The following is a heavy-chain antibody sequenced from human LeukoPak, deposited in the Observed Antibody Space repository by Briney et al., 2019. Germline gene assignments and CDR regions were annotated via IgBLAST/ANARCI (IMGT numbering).Heavy chain of an antibody. V-gene: IGHV4-59*01. CDR1: GGSISSYY. D-gene: IGHD3-22*01. CDR2: IYYSGST. Sequence: SETLSLTCTVSGGSISSYYWSWIRQPPGKGLEWIGYIYYSGSTNYNPSLKSRVTISVDTSKNQFSLKLSSVTAADTAVYYCARGTMIVVDIYYYYGMDVWGQGTTVTVSS. CDR3: ARGTMIVVDIYYYYGMDV. J-gene: IGHJ6*02.